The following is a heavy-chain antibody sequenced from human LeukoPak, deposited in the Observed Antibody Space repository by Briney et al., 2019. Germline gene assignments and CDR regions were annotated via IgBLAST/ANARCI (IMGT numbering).Heavy chain of an antibody. V-gene: IGHV1-2*02. J-gene: IGHJ4*02. Sequence: AAPVKVSCKASGYTFPGYYMHWVRQAPGQGLEWMGWINPNSGGTNYAQKFQGRVTMTGDTSISTAYMELSRLRSDDTAVYYCAREHSSSSGKVFDYWGQGTLVTVSS. CDR2: INPNSGGT. CDR3: AREHSSSSGKVFDY. D-gene: IGHD6-6*01. CDR1: GYTFPGYY.